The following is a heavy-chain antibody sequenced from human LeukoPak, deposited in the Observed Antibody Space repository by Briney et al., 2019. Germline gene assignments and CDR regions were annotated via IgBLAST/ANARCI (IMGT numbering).Heavy chain of an antibody. CDR1: GFTFSSYA. CDR3: AKEQGWCGECSTY. CDR2: IGGNGGST. Sequence: GGSLRLSCAASGFTFSSYAMSWVRQAPGKGLEGVSAIGGNGGSTYYAESVKGRFTISRDNSKNTLYLQMDSLRADDTALYYCAKEQGWCGECSTYWGQGTLVTVSS. V-gene: IGHV3-23*01. J-gene: IGHJ4*02. D-gene: IGHD3-10*01.